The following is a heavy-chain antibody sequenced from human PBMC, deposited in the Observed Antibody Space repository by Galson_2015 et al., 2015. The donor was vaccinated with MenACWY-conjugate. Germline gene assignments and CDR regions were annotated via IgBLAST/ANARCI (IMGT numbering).Heavy chain of an antibody. CDR3: ANGRVVPRVGEDSFDL. CDR2: ISGGGSDT. V-gene: IGHV3-23*01. CDR1: GFTFSNYV. D-gene: IGHD2-15*01. J-gene: IGHJ3*01. Sequence: SLRLSCAASGFTFSNYVMTWVRQAPGKGLDWVSSISGGGSDTPYAGSVRGRFSISRDNSKNTLYLEMNSLRAEDSAVYHCANGRVVPRVGEDSFDLWVQGTMVSVSS.